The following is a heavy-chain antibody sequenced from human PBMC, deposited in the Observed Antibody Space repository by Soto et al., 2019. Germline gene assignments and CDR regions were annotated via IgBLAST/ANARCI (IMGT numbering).Heavy chain of an antibody. CDR2: INQSGGT. D-gene: IGHD5-12*01. J-gene: IGHJ4*02. CDR3: ARGLSYDYGLGY. Sequence: QVQVQQWGAGLLKPSETLSLTCAVYGGSFSTYYWSWIRQPPGKGLEWIGEINQSGGTTYNPSLKRRVTISVDTSKNEFHLKLSSVTAADTAVYYCARGLSYDYGLGYWGQGTLVTVSS. V-gene: IGHV4-34*01. CDR1: GGSFSTYY.